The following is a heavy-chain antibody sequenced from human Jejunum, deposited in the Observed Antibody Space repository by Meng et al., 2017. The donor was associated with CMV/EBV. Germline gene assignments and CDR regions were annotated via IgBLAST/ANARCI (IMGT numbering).Heavy chain of an antibody. J-gene: IGHJ4*02. Sequence: FSGLSLSASGAGVGWIRQPPGKALEWLALVYWDDEKRYRPSLKDRLTIAKDASKNQVVLTLADIDLADTATYFCAHLEFLTSSCFDFWGPGTLVTVSS. CDR1: GLSLSASGAG. D-gene: IGHD6-6*01. V-gene: IGHV2-5*02. CDR2: VYWDDEK. CDR3: AHLEFLTSSCFDF.